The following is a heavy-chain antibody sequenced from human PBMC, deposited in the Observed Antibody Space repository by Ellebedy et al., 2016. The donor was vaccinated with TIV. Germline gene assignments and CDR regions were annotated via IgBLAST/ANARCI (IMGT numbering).Heavy chain of an antibody. CDR2: TYYDGSA. CDR3: ARDLIPAAMGMDV. D-gene: IGHD2-2*01. CDR1: GASITHPNHF. J-gene: IGHJ6*02. Sequence: LRLXCTVSGASITHPNHFWTWIRQLPGTGLEWIGYTYYDGSASYNPSLKDRVTISVDTSKSQFSLSLTSVTAADTAVYYCARDLIPAAMGMDVWGQGTTVTVSS. V-gene: IGHV4-31*03.